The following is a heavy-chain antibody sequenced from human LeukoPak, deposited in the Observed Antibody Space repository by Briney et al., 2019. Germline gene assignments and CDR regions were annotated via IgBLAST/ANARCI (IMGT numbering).Heavy chain of an antibody. CDR1: GGSISSGGYY. V-gene: IGHV4-31*03. CDR2: IYYSGST. CDR3: ARDGYDSSGYFNWFDP. J-gene: IGHJ5*02. D-gene: IGHD3-22*01. Sequence: SETLPLTCTVSGGSISSGGYYWSWIRQHPGKGLEWIGYIYYSGSTYYNPSLKSRVTISVDTSKNQFSLKLSSVTAADTAVYYCARDGYDSSGYFNWFDPWGQGTLVTVSS.